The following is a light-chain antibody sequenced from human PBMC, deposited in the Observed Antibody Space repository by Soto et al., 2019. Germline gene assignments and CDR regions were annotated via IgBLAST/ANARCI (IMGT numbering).Light chain of an antibody. V-gene: IGKV3-11*01. J-gene: IGKJ4*01. CDR2: DAS. CDR3: QHRRDWPLT. Sequence: EIVLTQSPATLSLSPGERATLSCRASQSVNDYLAWYQQKPGQAPRLLIYDASNRAPGIPARFSGSGSGTEFTLTISSLEPEDFAIYYCQHRRDWPLTFGGGTKVEIK. CDR1: QSVNDY.